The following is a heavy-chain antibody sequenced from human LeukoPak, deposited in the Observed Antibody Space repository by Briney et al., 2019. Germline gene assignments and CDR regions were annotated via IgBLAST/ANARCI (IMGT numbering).Heavy chain of an antibody. V-gene: IGHV4-4*07. D-gene: IGHD6-13*01. CDR3: ARESSSWAADAFDI. Sequence: PSETLSLTCTVAGASISSYYWSWIRQPAGKGLEWIGRIYTSGSTNSNPSLKSRVTMSVDKSKTQFSLKLSSVTAADTAVYYCARESSSWAADAFDIWGQGTMVTVSS. CDR2: IYTSGST. CDR1: GASISSYY. J-gene: IGHJ3*02.